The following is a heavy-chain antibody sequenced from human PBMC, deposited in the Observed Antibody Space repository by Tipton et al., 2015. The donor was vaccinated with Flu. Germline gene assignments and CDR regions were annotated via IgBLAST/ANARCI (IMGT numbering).Heavy chain of an antibody. V-gene: IGHV4-39*01. J-gene: IGHJ5*02. D-gene: IGHD4-11*01. CDR3: ARRDYSNYVSDPKNWFDP. CDR2: IYSSGST. Sequence: TLSVTCLVSGGSIRSSTSYWGWIRQPPGKGLEWIGTIYSSGSTYYKASLKSRVTISVDTSKNQFSLKVFSVTAADTAVYYCARRDYSNYVSDPKNWFDPWGQGILVTVSS. CDR1: GGSIRSSTSY.